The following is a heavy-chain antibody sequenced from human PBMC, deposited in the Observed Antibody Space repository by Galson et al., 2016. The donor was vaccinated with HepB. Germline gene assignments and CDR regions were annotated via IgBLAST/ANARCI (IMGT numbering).Heavy chain of an antibody. J-gene: IGHJ4*02. CDR1: GFTFSSYS. V-gene: IGHV3-48*04. Sequence: SLRLSCAASGFTFSSYSMNWVRQAPGKGLEWVSYIRVYRTIYYADSVKGRFTNPRDNARNSLYLQMNTLGADDTAVYYCARSVEGHFVYWGQGILVTVSS. CDR3: ARSVEGHFVY. D-gene: IGHD1-1*01. CDR2: IRVYRTI.